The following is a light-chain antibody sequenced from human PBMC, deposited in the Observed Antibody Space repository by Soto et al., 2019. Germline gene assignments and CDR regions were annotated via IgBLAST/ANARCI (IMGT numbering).Light chain of an antibody. J-gene: IGKJ1*01. CDR2: GAS. CDR1: QTVSSTY. CDR3: QHYGNSLWT. V-gene: IGKV3-20*01. Sequence: EIVLTQSPGTLSLSPGERATLSCRASQTVSSTYVVWYQQKPGQAPRLLIYGASTRATGIPDRFSGSGSGTDFTLTISSLEPADFAVYYCQHYGNSLWTFGQGTKV.